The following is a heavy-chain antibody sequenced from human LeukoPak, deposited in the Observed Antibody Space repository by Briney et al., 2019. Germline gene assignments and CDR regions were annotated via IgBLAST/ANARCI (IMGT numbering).Heavy chain of an antibody. CDR1: GYTFTSYG. V-gene: IGHV1-18*01. J-gene: IGHJ4*02. CDR2: ISAYNGNT. Sequence: GASVKVSCKASGYTFTSYGISWVRQAPGQGLEWMGWISAYNGNTDYAQKFQGRVTITRNTSISTAYMELSSLRSEDTAVYYCATIPDVLWFGELRSYWGQGTLVTVSS. D-gene: IGHD3-10*01. CDR3: ATIPDVLWFGELRSY.